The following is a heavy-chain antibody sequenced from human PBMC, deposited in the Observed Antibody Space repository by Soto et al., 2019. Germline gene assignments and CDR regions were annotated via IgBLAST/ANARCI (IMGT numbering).Heavy chain of an antibody. CDR1: GFTFSTFA. V-gene: IGHV3-23*01. CDR3: AKDRPNYFGSGDNYSRSGGEY. CDR2: ITGKGGTT. J-gene: IGHJ4*02. D-gene: IGHD3-10*01. Sequence: EVQLLESGGGLVQPGGSLRLSCAASGFTFSTFAMSWVRQTPGKGLQWVSSITGKGGTTYYADSVKGRFTMSKANSESKLFLQKNSVRDEDTAIYYCAKDRPNYFGSGDNYSRSGGEYWGQGTLVNVSS.